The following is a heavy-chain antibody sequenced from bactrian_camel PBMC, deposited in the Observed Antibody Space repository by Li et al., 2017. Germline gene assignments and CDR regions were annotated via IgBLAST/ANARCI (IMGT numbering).Heavy chain of an antibody. CDR2: IYTGRGNT. J-gene: IGHJ6*01. D-gene: IGHD2*01. V-gene: IGHV3S1*01. Sequence: HVQLVESGGGSVQTGGSLRLSCVVSGYAYSDGYCLGWFRQAPGKEREGVARIYTGRGNTYYADSVKGRFTISQDNAKNTVYLQMNSLKPEDTAMYYCAARGPYCYTKLSVADFTYWGQGTQVTVS. CDR3: AARGPYCYTKLSVADFTY. CDR1: GYAYSDGYC.